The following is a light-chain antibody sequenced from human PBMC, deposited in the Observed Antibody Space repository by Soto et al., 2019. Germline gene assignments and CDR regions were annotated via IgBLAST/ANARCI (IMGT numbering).Light chain of an antibody. V-gene: IGLV2-8*01. J-gene: IGLJ2*01. CDR3: SSYAGSNKLV. Sequence: QSALTQPPSASGSPGQSVTISCTGTSSDVGGYTYVSWYQQHPGKAPKLMIYEVSKRPSGVPDRFSGSKSGNTAALTVSGLQAEDEADYYCSSYAGSNKLVFGGGTKLTVL. CDR2: EVS. CDR1: SSDVGGYTY.